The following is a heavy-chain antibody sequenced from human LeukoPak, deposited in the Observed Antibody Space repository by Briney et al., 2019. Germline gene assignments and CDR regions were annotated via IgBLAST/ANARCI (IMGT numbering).Heavy chain of an antibody. D-gene: IGHD5-18*01. J-gene: IGHJ4*02. CDR1: GGSISSYY. Sequence: SETLSLTCTVSGGSISSYYWSWIRQPPGKGLEWIGYIYYSGSTNYNPSLKSRVTISVDTSKNQFSLKLSSVTAADTAVYYCARRRGYSYGYDYWGQGTLVTVSS. CDR3: ARRRGYSYGYDY. V-gene: IGHV4-59*08. CDR2: IYYSGST.